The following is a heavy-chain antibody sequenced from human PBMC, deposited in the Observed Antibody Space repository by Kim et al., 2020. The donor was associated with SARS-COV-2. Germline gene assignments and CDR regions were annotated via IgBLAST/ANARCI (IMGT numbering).Heavy chain of an antibody. Sequence: SETLSLTCTVSGGSISSSTYYWGWIRQPPGQGLEWIGSIYYGGSTYYRPSLNSRVTISVDTSKNQFSLQLSSMTAADTAVYYCARLVVVPASMDRWVQGT. CDR1: GGSISSSTYY. CDR3: ARLVVVPASMDR. J-gene: IGHJ5*02. V-gene: IGHV4-39*01. D-gene: IGHD2-2*01. CDR2: IYYGGST.